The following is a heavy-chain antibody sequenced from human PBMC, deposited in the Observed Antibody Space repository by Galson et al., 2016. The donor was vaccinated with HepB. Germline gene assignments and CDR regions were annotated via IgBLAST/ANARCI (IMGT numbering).Heavy chain of an antibody. CDR1: GYTFTING. Sequence: SVKVSCKASGYTFTINGLHWVRQAPGQGLEWMAWINADNGNTRYSETFQDRVILTRDTSASTAYMEKSSLRSEDTAIYYCARDGDYEVNALDIWGQGTMVTVSS. D-gene: IGHD3-16*01. V-gene: IGHV1-3*01. CDR2: INADNGNT. J-gene: IGHJ3*02. CDR3: ARDGDYEVNALDI.